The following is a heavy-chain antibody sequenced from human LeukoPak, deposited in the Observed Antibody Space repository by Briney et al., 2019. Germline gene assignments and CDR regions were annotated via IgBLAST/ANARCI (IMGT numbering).Heavy chain of an antibody. CDR2: IYYSGST. D-gene: IGHD4-17*01. CDR1: GGSISSSSYY. CDR3: ATRNTDYGDYSFYFDY. V-gene: IGHV4-39*01. Sequence: KPSETLSLTCTVSGGSISSSSYYWGWIRQPPGKGLEWIGSIYYSGSTYYNPSLKSRVTISVDTSKNQFSLKLSSVTAADTAVYYCATRNTDYGDYSFYFDYWGQGTLVTVSS. J-gene: IGHJ4*02.